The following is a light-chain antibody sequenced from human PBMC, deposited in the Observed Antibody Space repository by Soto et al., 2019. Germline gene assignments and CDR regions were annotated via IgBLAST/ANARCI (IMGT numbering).Light chain of an antibody. CDR2: GAS. J-gene: IGKJ3*01. CDR3: QQYGNSPFI. Sequence: EIVLTQSPGTLSLSPGERATLSCRASQSVSSSYLAWYQQKPGQAPRLLIYGASSRATGIPDRFSGSGSGTDFTLTISRLEPEDFAVYYCQQYGNSPFIFGPGTKVDIK. CDR1: QSVSSSY. V-gene: IGKV3-20*01.